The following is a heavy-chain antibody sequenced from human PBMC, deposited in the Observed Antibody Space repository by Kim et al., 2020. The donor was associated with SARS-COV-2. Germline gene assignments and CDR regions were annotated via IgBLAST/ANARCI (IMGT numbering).Heavy chain of an antibody. V-gene: IGHV4-31*03. D-gene: IGHD3-10*01. CDR3: ARDVDTMVRGVFRKRFDP. CDR2: IYYSGST. CDR1: GGSISSGGYY. J-gene: IGHJ5*02. Sequence: SETLSLTCTVSGGSISSGGYYWSWIRQHPGKGLEWIGYIYYSGSTYYNPSLKSRVTISVDTSKNQFSLKLSSVTAADTAVYYCARDVDTMVRGVFRKRFDPWGQGTRVTVSS.